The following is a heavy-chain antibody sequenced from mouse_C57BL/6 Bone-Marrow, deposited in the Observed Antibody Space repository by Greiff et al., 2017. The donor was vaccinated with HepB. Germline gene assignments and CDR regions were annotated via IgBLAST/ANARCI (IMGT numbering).Heavy chain of an antibody. CDR3: ARFYSFYAMDY. CDR2: INPNNGGT. J-gene: IGHJ4*01. D-gene: IGHD2-12*01. CDR1: GYTFTDYN. Sequence: VHVKQSGPELVKPGASVKIPCKASGYTFTDYNMDWVKQSHGKSLEWIGDINPNNGGTIYNQKFKGKATLTVDKSSSTAYMELRSLTSEDTAVYYCARFYSFYAMDYWGQGTSVTVSS. V-gene: IGHV1-18*01.